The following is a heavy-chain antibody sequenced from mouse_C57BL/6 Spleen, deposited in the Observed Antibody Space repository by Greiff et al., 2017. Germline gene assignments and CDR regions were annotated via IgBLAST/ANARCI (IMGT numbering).Heavy chain of an antibody. D-gene: IGHD2-4*01. V-gene: IGHV1-7*01. CDR3: ARTPQDYDGDYYAMDY. J-gene: IGHJ4*01. Sequence: QVQLQQSGAELAKPGASVKLSCKASGYTFTSYWMHWVKQRPGQGLEWIGYIKPSSGYTKYNQKFKDKVTLTADTASSTSYMQLSSLTYEDSAVYYWARTPQDYDGDYYAMDYWGQGTSVTVSS. CDR2: IKPSSGYT. CDR1: GYTFTSYW.